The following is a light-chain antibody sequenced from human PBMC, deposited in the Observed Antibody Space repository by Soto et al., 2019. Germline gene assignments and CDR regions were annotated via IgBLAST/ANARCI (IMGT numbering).Light chain of an antibody. J-gene: IGLJ1*01. CDR3: GSITSSSTSV. Sequence: QSLLSQPASVSGSPGQSITISCTGTSSDVGGYKYVSWYQHQPGKAPKLIIYEVSNRPSGVSNRFSGSKSGNTASLTISGIQTEDEADYYCGSITSSSTSVFGTGTQLTVL. CDR1: SSDVGGYKY. V-gene: IGLV2-14*01. CDR2: EVS.